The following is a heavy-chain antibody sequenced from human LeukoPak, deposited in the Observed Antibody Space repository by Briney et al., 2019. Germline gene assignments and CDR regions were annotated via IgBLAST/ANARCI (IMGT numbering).Heavy chain of an antibody. D-gene: IGHD3-3*01. CDR3: ARWYYDFWSGYNWFDP. Sequence: PGRSLRLSCAASGFTFDDYAMHWVRQAPGKGLEWVSGISWNSGSIGYADSVKGRFTISRDNAKNSLYLQMNSLRAEDTAVYYCARWYYDFWSGYNWFDPWGQGTLVTVSS. V-gene: IGHV3-9*01. J-gene: IGHJ5*02. CDR1: GFTFDDYA. CDR2: ISWNSGSI.